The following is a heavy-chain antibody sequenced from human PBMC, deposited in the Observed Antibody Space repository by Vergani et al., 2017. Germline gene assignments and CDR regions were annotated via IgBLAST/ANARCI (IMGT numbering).Heavy chain of an antibody. Sequence: QVQLVVSGGGVVQPGGSLRLSCAASGFTSSSYGMHWGRQAPGKGLVWVAFIRYDGNNKYYVDSVKGRFTISRDNSKNTLYLQMNSLRAEDTAVYYCAKDKASYFDSSGYYSPGFDYWGQGTLVTVSS. V-gene: IGHV3-30*02. CDR1: GFTSSSYG. CDR2: IRYDGNNK. J-gene: IGHJ4*02. D-gene: IGHD3-22*01. CDR3: AKDKASYFDSSGYYSPGFDY.